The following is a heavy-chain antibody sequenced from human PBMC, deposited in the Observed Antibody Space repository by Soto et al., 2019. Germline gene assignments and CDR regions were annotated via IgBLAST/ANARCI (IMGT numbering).Heavy chain of an antibody. Sequence: EVQLLESGGGLVQPGGSLRLSCAASGFSFSSYAMSWVRQAPGKGLEWVSAISGRGGSAYYADSVKGRFTFSRDNSKDTLYLQMNSLRDEDTAVYYCAKQGAAQGYVDVWGEGTTVTVSS. J-gene: IGHJ6*03. CDR1: GFSFSSYA. CDR2: ISGRGGSA. CDR3: AKQGAAQGYVDV. D-gene: IGHD6-6*01. V-gene: IGHV3-23*01.